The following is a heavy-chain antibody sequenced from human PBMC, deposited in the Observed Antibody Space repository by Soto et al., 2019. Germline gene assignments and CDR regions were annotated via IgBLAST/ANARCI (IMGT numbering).Heavy chain of an antibody. Sequence: SETLSLTCTVSGASISSGSYYWSWIRQHPGKGLERIGYIFYSGITSYSPSLKSRVSFSVDTSKNQISLNLNSVTAADTALYYCAREVYGERGTNHFDSWGQGALVTVSS. V-gene: IGHV4-31*03. J-gene: IGHJ4*02. CDR2: IFYSGIT. CDR3: AREVYGERGTNHFDS. D-gene: IGHD3-16*01. CDR1: GASISSGSYY.